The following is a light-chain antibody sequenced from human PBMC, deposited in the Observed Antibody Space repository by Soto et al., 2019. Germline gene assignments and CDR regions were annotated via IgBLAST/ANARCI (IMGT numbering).Light chain of an antibody. Sequence: QSVLTQTPSASGTPGQTVTISCSGSRSNIGNNAVSWYQQFPGTAPKLLIYNNNQRPSGVPDRFSGSKSGTSASLAISGLQSEDEVDYYCATWDDSLNARVVFGGGTKLTVL. CDR3: ATWDDSLNARVV. J-gene: IGLJ3*02. V-gene: IGLV1-44*01. CDR2: NNN. CDR1: RSNIGNNA.